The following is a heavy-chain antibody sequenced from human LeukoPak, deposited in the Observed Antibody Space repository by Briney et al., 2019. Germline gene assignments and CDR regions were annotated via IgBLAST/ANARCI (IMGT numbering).Heavy chain of an antibody. CDR2: ISSSSSYI. CDR1: GFTFSSYS. CDR3: ARRVDTAMAAADY. Sequence: GGSLRLSCAASGFTFSSYSMNWVRQAPGKGLEWVSSISSSSSYIYYADSVKGRFTISRDNAKSSLYLQMNSLRAEDTAVYYCARRVDTAMAAADYWGQGTLVTVSS. J-gene: IGHJ4*02. V-gene: IGHV3-21*01. D-gene: IGHD5-18*01.